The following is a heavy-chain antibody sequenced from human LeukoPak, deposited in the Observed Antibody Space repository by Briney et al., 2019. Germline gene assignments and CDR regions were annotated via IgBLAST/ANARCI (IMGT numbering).Heavy chain of an antibody. V-gene: IGHV4-59*01. CDR1: GGSISSYY. Sequence: PSETLSLTCTVSGGSISSYYWSWIRQPPGKGLEWIGYIYYSGSTNYNPSLKSRVTISVDTSKNQFSLKLSSVTAADTAVYYCARDSGNLGYCSGGSCWMGVYNYYYMDVWGKGTTVTVSS. CDR2: IYYSGST. D-gene: IGHD2-15*01. J-gene: IGHJ6*03. CDR3: ARDSGNLGYCSGGSCWMGVYNYYYMDV.